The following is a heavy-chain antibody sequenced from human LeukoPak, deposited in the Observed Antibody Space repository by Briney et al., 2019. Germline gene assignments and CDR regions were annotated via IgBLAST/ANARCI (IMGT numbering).Heavy chain of an antibody. Sequence: GGSLRLSCAAAGFTFSSYGMPWVRQAPGKGLEWVAVISYDGSNKYYADSVKGRFTTSRDNSKNTLYLQMNSLRAEDTAVYYCAKDRIYGSGSYDYWGQGTLVTVSS. V-gene: IGHV3-30*18. CDR2: ISYDGSNK. J-gene: IGHJ4*02. CDR3: AKDRIYGSGSYDY. D-gene: IGHD3-10*01. CDR1: GFTFSSYG.